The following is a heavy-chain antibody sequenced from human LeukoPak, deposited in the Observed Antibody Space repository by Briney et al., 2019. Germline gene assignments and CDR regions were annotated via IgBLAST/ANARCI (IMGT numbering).Heavy chain of an antibody. V-gene: IGHV4-38-2*02. CDR1: GYSISSGHY. D-gene: IGHD3-10*01. Sequence: SETLSLTCTVSGYSISSGHYWGWIRQPPGKGLEWIGSVYYSGSTYYKSSLKSRVTISVDTSKNQFSLKLSSVTAADTAVYYCARNRYYYGSGSYGVPNWFDPWGQGTLVIVSS. J-gene: IGHJ5*02. CDR3: ARNRYYYGSGSYGVPNWFDP. CDR2: VYYSGST.